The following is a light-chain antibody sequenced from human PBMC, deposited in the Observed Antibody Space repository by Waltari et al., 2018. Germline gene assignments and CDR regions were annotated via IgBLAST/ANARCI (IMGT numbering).Light chain of an antibody. V-gene: IGKV3-20*01. CDR1: QTVDSNS. CDR3: QQYDWSPPGYT. Sequence: IALTQSPGTLSLSPGESATLPCRASQTVDSNSVAWYQQRPGQVPRLLIFAASSRATGIPDRFSASGSGTDFTLTISRLEPEDFAVYYCQQYDWSPPGYTFGQGTKLEIK. CDR2: AAS. J-gene: IGKJ2*01.